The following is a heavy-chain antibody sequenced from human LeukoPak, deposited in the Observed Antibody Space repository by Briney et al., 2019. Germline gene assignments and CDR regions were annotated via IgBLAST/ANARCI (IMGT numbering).Heavy chain of an antibody. Sequence: SETLSLTCAVYGGSFSGYYWSWIRQPPGKGLEWIGEINHSGSTNYNPSLKSRVTISVDTSKNQFSLKLSSVTAADTAVYYCASLGPKYYFDYWGQGTLVTVSS. V-gene: IGHV4-34*01. J-gene: IGHJ4*02. CDR3: ASLGPKYYFDY. CDR2: INHSGST. CDR1: GGSFSGYY.